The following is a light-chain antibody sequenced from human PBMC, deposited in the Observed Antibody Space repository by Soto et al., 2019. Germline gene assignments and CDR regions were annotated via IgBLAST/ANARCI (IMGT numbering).Light chain of an antibody. CDR2: DAS. Sequence: DIQMTQSPSSLSASVGDRVTITCQASQDISNYLNWYQQKPGKAPKLLIYDASNLETGVPSRFSGSGSGTEFTFTISSLQHADVAKCYCQHYDKLPPLTFREGPRLEIK. CDR3: QHYDKLPPLT. J-gene: IGKJ5*01. V-gene: IGKV1-33*01. CDR1: QDISNY.